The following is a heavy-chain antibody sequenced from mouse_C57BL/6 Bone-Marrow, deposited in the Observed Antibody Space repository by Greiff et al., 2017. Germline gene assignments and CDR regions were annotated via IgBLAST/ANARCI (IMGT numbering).Heavy chain of an antibody. CDR1: GFNFSSYG. CDR2: ISSGGSYP. Sequence: EVKLMESGGDLVKPGGSLKLSCAASGFNFSSYGMSWVRQTPDKRLEWVATISSGGSYPYYTDSVKGRFTISRDNAKNTLDLQRSGLKSEDTAMYYGGRHAVVAPLDDWGQGTTLTVSS. CDR3: GRHAVVAPLDD. J-gene: IGHJ2*01. V-gene: IGHV5-6*01. D-gene: IGHD1-1*01.